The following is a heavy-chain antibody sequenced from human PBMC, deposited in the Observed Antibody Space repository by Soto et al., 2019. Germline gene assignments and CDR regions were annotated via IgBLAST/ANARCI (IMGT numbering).Heavy chain of an antibody. Sequence: EVQLVESGGGLVQPGGSLSLSCAASGFTFSSYSMNWVRQAPGKGLEWVSYISSSSSTIYYADSVKGRFTISRDNAKNSLYLQMNSLRAEDTAVYYCARDVATASAFFDYWGQGTLVTVSS. CDR1: GFTFSSYS. CDR2: ISSSSSTI. CDR3: ARDVATASAFFDY. D-gene: IGHD1-26*01. J-gene: IGHJ4*02. V-gene: IGHV3-48*01.